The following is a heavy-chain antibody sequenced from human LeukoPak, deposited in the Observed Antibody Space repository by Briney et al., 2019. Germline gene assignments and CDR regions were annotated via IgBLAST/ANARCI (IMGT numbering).Heavy chain of an antibody. D-gene: IGHD6-13*01. CDR3: ARTTSSWYVDY. CDR1: DGSISSSSYY. J-gene: IGHJ4*02. V-gene: IGHV4-39*07. CDR2: IYYSGST. Sequence: SETLSLTCTVSDGSISSSSYYWGWIRQPPGKGLEWIGSIYYSGSTYYNPSLKSRVTISVDTSKNQFSLKLSSVTAADTAVYYCARTTSSWYVDYWGQGTLVTVSS.